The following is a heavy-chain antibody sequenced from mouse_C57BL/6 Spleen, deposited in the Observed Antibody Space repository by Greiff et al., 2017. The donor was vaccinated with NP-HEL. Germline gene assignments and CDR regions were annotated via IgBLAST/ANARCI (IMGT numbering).Heavy chain of an antibody. D-gene: IGHD2-3*01. J-gene: IGHJ2*01. CDR1: GFTFSSYG. CDR3: ARQDGYYPFDF. Sequence: DVMLVESGGDLVKPGGSLKLSCAASGFTFSSYGMSWVRQTPDKRLEWVATISSGGSYTYYPDSVKGRFTISRANAKNTLYLQMSSLKSEDTAMYYCARQDGYYPFDFWGQGTTLTVSS. CDR2: ISSGGSYT. V-gene: IGHV5-6*02.